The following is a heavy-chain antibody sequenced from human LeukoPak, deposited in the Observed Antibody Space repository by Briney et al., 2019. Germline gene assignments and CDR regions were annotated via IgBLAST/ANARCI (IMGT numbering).Heavy chain of an antibody. V-gene: IGHV3-23*01. D-gene: IGHD3-16*01. Sequence: PGGSLRLSCAASGFTFSSYAMNWVRQAPGKGLEWVSAIGGSGGTYHADSVKGRSTISRDISKNTLYLQMNSLRAEDTAVYYCAKESGSYAKPFDYWGQGTLVTVSS. J-gene: IGHJ4*02. CDR2: IGGSGGT. CDR1: GFTFSSYA. CDR3: AKESGSYAKPFDY.